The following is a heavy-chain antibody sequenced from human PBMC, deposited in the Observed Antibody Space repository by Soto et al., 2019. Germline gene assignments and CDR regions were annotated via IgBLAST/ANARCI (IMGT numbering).Heavy chain of an antibody. CDR1: GFTFSDYY. Sequence: GASLKISCAASGFTFSDYYMSWIRQAPGKGLEWVSYISSSGSTIYYADSVKGRFTISRDNAKNSLYLQMNSLRAEDTAVYYCARVYANYDFWSGIYYYYYMDVWGKGTTVTVSS. J-gene: IGHJ6*03. D-gene: IGHD3-3*01. CDR3: ARVYANYDFWSGIYYYYYMDV. V-gene: IGHV3-11*01. CDR2: ISSSGSTI.